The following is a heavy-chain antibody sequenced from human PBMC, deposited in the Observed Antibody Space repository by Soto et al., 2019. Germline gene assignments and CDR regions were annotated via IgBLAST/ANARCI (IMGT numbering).Heavy chain of an antibody. V-gene: IGHV4-59*01. CDR2: IYYSGST. Sequence: SETLSLTCTVSGGSISSYYWSWIRQPPRKGLEWIGYIYYSGSTNYNPSLKSRVTISVDASKNQFSLKLSSVTAADTAVYYCARVGGYYTRYYYMDVWGKGTTVTVSS. CDR3: ARVGGYYTRYYYMDV. CDR1: GGSISSYY. J-gene: IGHJ6*03. D-gene: IGHD3-3*01.